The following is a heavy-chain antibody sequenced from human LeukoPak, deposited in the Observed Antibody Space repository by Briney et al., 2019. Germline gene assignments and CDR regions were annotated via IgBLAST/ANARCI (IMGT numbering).Heavy chain of an antibody. CDR3: VRGKDPEECYDYYYMDV. CDR2: IIIRGGT. CDR1: GGSFSGYN. D-gene: IGHD3-3*01. Sequence: PSETLSLTCAVYGGSFSGYNWCWGCHRPRKGLGWGGEIIIRGGTNYNQSLKSRVTISVDTSKNQFYLSLRSVSAADTPLYYCVRGKDPEECYDYYYMDVWGKGTTVTVSS. V-gene: IGHV4-34*01. J-gene: IGHJ6*03.